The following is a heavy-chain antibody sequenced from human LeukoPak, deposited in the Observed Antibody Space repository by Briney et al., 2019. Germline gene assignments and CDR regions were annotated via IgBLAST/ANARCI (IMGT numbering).Heavy chain of an antibody. CDR3: ARDQPSSSGWSLHFDY. V-gene: IGHV3-48*01. CDR2: ITNSGNSK. Sequence: GGSLRLSCAASEFTFSSYSMNWVRQAPGKGLEWVSYITNSGNSKSYADSVKGRFTISRDNTKNSLYLQMNGLRAEDTAVYYCARDQPSSSGWSLHFDYWGQGTLVTVSS. CDR1: EFTFSSYS. J-gene: IGHJ4*02. D-gene: IGHD6-19*01.